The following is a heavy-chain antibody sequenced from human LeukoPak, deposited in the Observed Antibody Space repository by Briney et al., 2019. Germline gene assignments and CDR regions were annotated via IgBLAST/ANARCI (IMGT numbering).Heavy chain of an antibody. J-gene: IGHJ4*02. Sequence: NPSETLSLTCTVSGDSISSYSWTWIRQPPGKGLECIGYVSYSGSTNYNPSLKSRVTISVDTSKNQFSLRLSSVTAADTDVYYCARALGTYRSIDSWGQGTLVTVSS. D-gene: IGHD3-16*02. CDR1: GDSISSYS. V-gene: IGHV4-59*01. CDR2: VSYSGST. CDR3: ARALGTYRSIDS.